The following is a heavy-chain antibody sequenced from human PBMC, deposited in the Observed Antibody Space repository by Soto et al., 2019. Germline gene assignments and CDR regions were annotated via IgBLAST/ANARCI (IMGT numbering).Heavy chain of an antibody. Sequence: GGSLRLSCVAFGFTFSTYPMSWVRQPPGKGPEWVSTIIGSGSTTYYADSVKGRFTISRDNSKNTVYQQMNSLTAEDTAVYYCAKGPMLSGSFKNPLEYWGQGTLVTVSS. J-gene: IGHJ4*02. V-gene: IGHV3-23*01. D-gene: IGHD1-26*01. CDR3: AKGPMLSGSFKNPLEY. CDR2: IIGSGSTT. CDR1: GFTFSTYP.